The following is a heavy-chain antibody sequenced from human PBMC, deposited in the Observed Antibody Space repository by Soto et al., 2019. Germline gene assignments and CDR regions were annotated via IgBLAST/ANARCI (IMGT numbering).Heavy chain of an antibody. CDR1: GFTFSSYA. D-gene: IGHD5-12*01. CDR3: AKRNTGYYFDY. Sequence: EVQLLESGGGFVQPGGSLRLSCAASGFTFSSYAMSWVRQAPGMGLEWVSTFSGSTGAPYYADSVKGRFTISRDNSKNMLPLQMNRLRAEDTAVYYCAKRNTGYYFDYWGQGTLVTVSS. CDR2: FSGSTGAP. J-gene: IGHJ4*02. V-gene: IGHV3-23*01.